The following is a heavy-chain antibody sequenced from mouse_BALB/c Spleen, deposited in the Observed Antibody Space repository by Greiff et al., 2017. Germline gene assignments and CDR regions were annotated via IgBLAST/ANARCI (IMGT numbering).Heavy chain of an antibody. D-gene: IGHD3-2*01. CDR2: ISSGGSYT. V-gene: IGHV5-6*01. CDR3: ARPARQLGLRFAY. J-gene: IGHJ3*01. Sequence: EVQRVESGGGLVKPGGSLKLSCAASGFTFSSYAMSWVRQSPDKRLEWVATISSGGSYTYYPDSVKGRFTISRDNAKNTLYLQMSSLKSEDTAMYYCARPARQLGLRFAYWGQGTLVTVSA. CDR1: GFTFSSYA.